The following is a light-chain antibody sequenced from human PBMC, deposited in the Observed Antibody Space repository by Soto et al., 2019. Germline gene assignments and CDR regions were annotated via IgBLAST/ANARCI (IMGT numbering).Light chain of an antibody. CDR2: DAS. V-gene: IGKV3-11*01. CDR3: QQRSNWPLG. Sequence: EIVLTQSPATLSLSPGERATLSCRASQSVSSYLAWYQQRPGQAPRLLIYDASSRATGIPTRFRGSGSGTDFTLTISSLGPEDFAVYYCQQRSNWPLGFGPGTKVDIK. CDR1: QSVSSY. J-gene: IGKJ3*01.